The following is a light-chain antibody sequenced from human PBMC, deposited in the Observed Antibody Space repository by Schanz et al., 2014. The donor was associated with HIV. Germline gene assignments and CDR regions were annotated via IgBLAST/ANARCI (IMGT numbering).Light chain of an antibody. J-gene: IGKJ1*01. V-gene: IGKV3-15*01. Sequence: ETVMTQSPATLSVSPGESATLSCRASQSVSSNLAWYQQKPGQAPRLLIYGASTRATGIPARFRGSGSGTEFTLTISSLQSEDFAVYYCQQYNSWPPRWTFGQGTKVEIK. CDR1: QSVSSN. CDR3: QQYNSWPPRWT. CDR2: GAS.